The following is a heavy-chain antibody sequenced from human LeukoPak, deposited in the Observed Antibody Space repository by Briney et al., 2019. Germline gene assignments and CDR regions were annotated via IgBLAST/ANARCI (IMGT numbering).Heavy chain of an antibody. CDR1: GGSIGTSY. CDR2: IYYNGNT. V-gene: IGHV4-59*01. D-gene: IGHD3-10*01. Sequence: SETLSLTCTVSGGSIGTSYWSWIRQPPGKGLEWIAYIYYNGNTNYIPSLMSRVTISVDTSKSQFSLKLSSVTAADTAVYYCAKGAYGAGSYLFEYWGQGTLVAVSS. CDR3: AKGAYGAGSYLFEY. J-gene: IGHJ4*02.